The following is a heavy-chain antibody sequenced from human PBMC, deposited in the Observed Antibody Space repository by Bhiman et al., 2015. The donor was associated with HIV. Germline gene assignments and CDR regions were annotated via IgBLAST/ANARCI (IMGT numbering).Heavy chain of an antibody. CDR1: GFTFSSFE. CDR2: ISGSGNTI. V-gene: IGHV3-48*03. D-gene: IGHD2-2*01. Sequence: EVQLVESGGGLVKPGGSLRLSCAASGFTFSSFEMNWVRQAPGKGLEWVSYISGSGNTIYYADSVKGRFTLSRDNAKNSLFLQMKSLRAEDTAVYYCARSTKYCSPTSCYRVHYGMDVWGQGTTVIVSS. J-gene: IGHJ6*02. CDR3: ARSTKYCSPTSCYRVHYGMDV.